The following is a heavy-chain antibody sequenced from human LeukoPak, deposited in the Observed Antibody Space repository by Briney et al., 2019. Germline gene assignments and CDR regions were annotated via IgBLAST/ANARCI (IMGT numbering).Heavy chain of an antibody. J-gene: IGHJ6*02. CDR3: ARDSAHYYYGMDV. Sequence: GGSLRLSCAASGFTFRNYGMHWIRQAPGKGLEWVGVATIDERSVFCADSVQGRFIISRDNSKTTLYLQMNNLRPEDTALYYCARDSAHYYYGMDVWGQGTTVTVSS. V-gene: IGHV3-30*03. CDR1: GFTFRNYG. CDR2: ATIDERSV.